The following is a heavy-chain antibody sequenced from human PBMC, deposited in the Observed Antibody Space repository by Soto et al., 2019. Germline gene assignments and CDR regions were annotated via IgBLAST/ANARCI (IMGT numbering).Heavy chain of an antibody. D-gene: IGHD6-25*01. J-gene: IGHJ6*02. V-gene: IGHV2-70*01. Sequence: SVPTLVNPTQTLTLTCTFSGFSLSTSGMCVSWIRQPPGKALEWLALIDWADDKFYSTSLKTRLTVSKDTSKNQVVLTMTDMDPVDPGNHYWARMLAQSSDWTNYYYGLDVWGPGNTITVSS. CDR2: IDWADDK. CDR1: GFSLSTSGMC. CDR3: ARMLAQSSDWTNYYYGLDV.